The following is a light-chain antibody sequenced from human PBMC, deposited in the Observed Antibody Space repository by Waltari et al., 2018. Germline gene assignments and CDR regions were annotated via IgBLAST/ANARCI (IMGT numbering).Light chain of an antibody. J-gene: IGKJ1*01. Sequence: DIQMTQSPSSLSTSVGDRVTISCRASYNVDVFLNWYHQKPGKAPKLLIYGASSLESGVPSRFSGSGSGTEFTLTISSLQPDDFATYYCQQYNSYWTFGQGTKVEIK. CDR1: YNVDVF. V-gene: IGKV1-5*01. CDR3: QQYNSYWT. CDR2: GAS.